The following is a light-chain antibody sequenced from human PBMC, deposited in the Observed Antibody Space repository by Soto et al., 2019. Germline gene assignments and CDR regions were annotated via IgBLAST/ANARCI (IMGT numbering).Light chain of an antibody. CDR1: SSNIGSNT. V-gene: IGLV1-44*01. CDR3: AAWDDSLNGVV. Sequence: QSMLTQPPSASGTPGQGVTISCSGSSSNIGSNTVNWYQQLPGTAPKLLICSSNQRPSGVPDRFSGSKSGASASLAISGLQSEDEADYYCAAWDDSLNGVVFGGGTKLTVL. CDR2: SSN. J-gene: IGLJ2*01.